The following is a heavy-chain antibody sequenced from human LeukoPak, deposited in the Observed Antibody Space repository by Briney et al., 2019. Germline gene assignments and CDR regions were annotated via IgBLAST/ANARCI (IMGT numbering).Heavy chain of an antibody. Sequence: PGGSLRLSCAASGFAFSHYWMSWVRQAPGKGLEWLANIRQDGSDNYYADSVKGRFTFSRDNARNSMYLQMNSLRAEDTAVYYCARADGYSGYDTSLDYWGQGTLVTVSS. CDR2: IRQDGSDN. CDR1: GFAFSHYW. V-gene: IGHV3-7*01. D-gene: IGHD5-12*01. J-gene: IGHJ4*02. CDR3: ARADGYSGYDTSLDY.